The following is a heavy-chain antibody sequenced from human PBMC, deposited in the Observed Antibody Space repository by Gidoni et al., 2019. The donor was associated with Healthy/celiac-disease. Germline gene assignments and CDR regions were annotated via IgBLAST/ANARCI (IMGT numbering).Heavy chain of an antibody. J-gene: IGHJ5*02. CDR3: ARMVTGNSDWFDP. CDR1: GGSISSSSYY. D-gene: IGHD1-20*01. V-gene: IGHV4-39*01. CDR2: IYYSGST. Sequence: QLQLQESGPGLVKPSETLSLTCTVSGGSISSSSYYWGWIRQPPGKGLEWIGSIYYSGSTYYNPSLKSRVTISVDTSKNQFSLKLSSVTAADTAVYYCARMVTGNSDWFDPWGQGTLVTVSS.